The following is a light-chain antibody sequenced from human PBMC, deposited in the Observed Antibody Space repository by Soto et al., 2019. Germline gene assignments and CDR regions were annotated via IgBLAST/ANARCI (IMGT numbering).Light chain of an antibody. Sequence: DIQMTQSPSTLSASVGDRVTITCRASQTINSKLAWYQKKPGQAPQLLIFDGYNLESGVPSRFSGSGSGTEFTLSIDSLQPDDFATYYCQQYETYFRYTFGQGTKLDIK. CDR2: DGY. CDR1: QTINSK. J-gene: IGKJ2*01. V-gene: IGKV1-5*01. CDR3: QQYETYFRYT.